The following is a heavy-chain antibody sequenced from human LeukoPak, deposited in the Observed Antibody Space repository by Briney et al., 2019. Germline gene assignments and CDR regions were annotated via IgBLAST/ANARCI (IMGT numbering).Heavy chain of an antibody. D-gene: IGHD6-6*01. CDR2: IIPIFGTA. Sequence: ASVKVSCKASGGTFSSYGISWVRQAPGQGIEWMGGIIPIFGTANYAQKFQGRVTITADESASTAYMELSSLRSEDTAVYYCARPYSSSSYYYGMDVWGQGTTVTVSS. CDR1: GGTFSSYG. V-gene: IGHV1-69*13. CDR3: ARPYSSSSYYYGMDV. J-gene: IGHJ6*02.